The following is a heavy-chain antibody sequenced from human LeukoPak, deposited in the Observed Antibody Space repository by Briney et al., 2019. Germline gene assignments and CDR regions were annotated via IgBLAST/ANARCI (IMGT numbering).Heavy chain of an antibody. CDR2: INPNSGGT. CDR3: ATDLRGYDYFY. CDR1: GYTFTGYY. V-gene: IGHV1-2*02. D-gene: IGHD5-12*01. J-gene: IGHJ4*02. Sequence: ASVKVSCKASGYTFTGYYMHWVRQAPGQGLEWMGWINPNSGGTNYAQKFQGKVTMTEDTSTDTAYMELSSLRSEDTAVYYCATDLRGYDYFYWGQGTLVTVSS.